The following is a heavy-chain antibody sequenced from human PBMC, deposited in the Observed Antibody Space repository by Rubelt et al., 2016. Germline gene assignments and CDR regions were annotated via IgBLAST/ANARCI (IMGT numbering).Heavy chain of an antibody. D-gene: IGHD3-22*01. J-gene: IGHJ4*02. CDR3: AREWDSSGYRVGYFDY. Sequence: VQLVESGGGVVQPGRSLRLSCAASGFTVSSNYMSWVRQAPGKGLEWVSVIYSGGSTYYADPVKGRFTISRDNSKNTLYLQMNSLRAEDTAVYYCAREWDSSGYRVGYFDYWGQGTLVTVSS. CDR1: GFTVSSNY. V-gene: IGHV3-66*01. CDR2: IYSGGST.